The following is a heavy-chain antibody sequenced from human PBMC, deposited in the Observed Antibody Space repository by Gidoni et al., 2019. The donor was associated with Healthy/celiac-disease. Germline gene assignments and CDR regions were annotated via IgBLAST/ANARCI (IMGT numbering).Heavy chain of an antibody. Sequence: QVQLQESGPGLVTPSETLSLTCTVSGGSISSYYWSWIRQPPGKGLEWIGYIYYSGSTNYNPSLKSRVTISVDTSKNQFSLKLSSVTAADTAVYYCATTALGYCSGGSCYPYYYGMDVWGQGTTVTVSS. CDR1: GGSISSYY. D-gene: IGHD2-15*01. V-gene: IGHV4-59*08. CDR2: IYYSGST. J-gene: IGHJ6*02. CDR3: ATTALGYCSGGSCYPYYYGMDV.